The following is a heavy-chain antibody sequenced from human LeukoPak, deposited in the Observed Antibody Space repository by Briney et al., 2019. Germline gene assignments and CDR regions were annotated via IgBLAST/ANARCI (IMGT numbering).Heavy chain of an antibody. CDR2: IYHGGST. V-gene: IGHV4-38-2*01. CDR3: ARQGLAAAGTGYFDY. CDR1: GYSISSGYY. J-gene: IGHJ4*02. D-gene: IGHD6-13*01. Sequence: SETLSLTCAVSGYSISSGYYWGWIRQPTGKGLEWIGSIYHGGSTYYNPSLKSRVTISVDTSKNQFSLKLSSVTAADTAVYYCARQGLAAAGTGYFDYWGQGTLVTVSS.